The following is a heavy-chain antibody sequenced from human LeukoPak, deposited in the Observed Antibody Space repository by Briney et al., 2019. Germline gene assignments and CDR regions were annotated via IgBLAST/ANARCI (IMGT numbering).Heavy chain of an antibody. CDR2: IYYSVST. CDR3: ARDLRHCSSTSCYRAFDI. J-gene: IGHJ3*02. CDR1: GGSLSSGGYY. D-gene: IGHD2-2*01. V-gene: IGHV4-31*03. Sequence: SETLSLTCTVSGGSLSSGGYYWSWVRQHPGKGLGWIGYIYYSVSTYYNPSLKSRVTISVDTSKNQFSLKLSSVTAADTAVYYCARDLRHCSSTSCYRAFDIWGQGTMVTVSS.